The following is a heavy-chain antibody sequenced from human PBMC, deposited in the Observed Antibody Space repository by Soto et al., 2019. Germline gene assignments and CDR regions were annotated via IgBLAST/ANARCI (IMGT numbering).Heavy chain of an antibody. CDR3: ARLRDRDSSGYYSHLSLDY. CDR1: GGSINNYY. J-gene: IGHJ4*02. D-gene: IGHD3-22*01. Sequence: SETLSLTCTVSGGSINNYYWNWIRQPPGKGLEWLGYIFYSGSTNYNPSLKSRVTISLDMSKNQFSLKLTSVTASDTAVYYCARLRDRDSSGYYSHLSLDYWGEGTLVTVSP. V-gene: IGHV4-59*08. CDR2: IFYSGST.